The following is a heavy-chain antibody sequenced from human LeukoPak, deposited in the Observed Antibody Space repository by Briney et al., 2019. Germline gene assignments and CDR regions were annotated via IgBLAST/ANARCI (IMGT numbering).Heavy chain of an antibody. CDR1: GFHFRTYA. Sequence: GGSLRLSYAASGFHFRTYAMHWVRQAPGKGLEWMAIISYDGSSEYYADSVKGRFTVSRDNSENTLSLHMNSLRPEDTAVYFCARGYYLGSGSFDYWGQGALVTVSS. V-gene: IGHV3-30*01. J-gene: IGHJ4*02. CDR2: ISYDGSSE. D-gene: IGHD3-10*01. CDR3: ARGYYLGSGSFDY.